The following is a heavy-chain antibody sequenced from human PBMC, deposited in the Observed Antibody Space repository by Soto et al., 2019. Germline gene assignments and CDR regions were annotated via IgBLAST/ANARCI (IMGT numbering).Heavy chain of an antibody. J-gene: IGHJ3*02. CDR1: GGTFSSYA. CDR2: IIPIFGTA. Sequence: QVQLVQSGAEVKKPGSSVKVSCKASGGTFSSYAISWVRQAPGQXLEWMGGIIPIFGTANYAQKFQGRVTIXAXXXXXXXXXXXXXXXXXXXXXXXXXXXXXXXXXXXRAFDIWGQGTMVTVSS. CDR3: XXXXXXXXXXXRAFDI. V-gene: IGHV1-69*01.